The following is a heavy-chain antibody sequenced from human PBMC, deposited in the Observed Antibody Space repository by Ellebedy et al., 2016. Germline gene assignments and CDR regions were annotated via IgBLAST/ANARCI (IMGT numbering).Heavy chain of an antibody. J-gene: IGHJ4*02. CDR2: ISTGNSNI. CDR3: AKPHDYGDYYFDY. D-gene: IGHD4-17*01. V-gene: IGHV1-18*04. CDR1: GYTFTTYD. Sequence: ASVKVSCKASGYTFTTYDISWVRQAPGQGLAWIGWISTGNSNINVAQKVQGRLTMSTDASTATAYMELTGLTSDDTAVYFCAKPHDYGDYYFDYWGQGTLVTVSS.